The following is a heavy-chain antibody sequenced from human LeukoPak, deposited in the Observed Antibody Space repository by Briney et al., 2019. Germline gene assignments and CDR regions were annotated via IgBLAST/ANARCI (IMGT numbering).Heavy chain of an antibody. V-gene: IGHV3-74*01. Sequence: HPGGSLRLSCAASGFTFSSYWMHWVRQAPGKGLVWVSRISSDESSTTYADSVEGRFTISRDNAKNTLYLKMNTLRAEDTAIYFCARGGFTGTSCPYFDYWGQGTLVTVSS. CDR1: GFTFSSYW. CDR2: ISSDESST. D-gene: IGHD2-2*01. CDR3: ARGGFTGTSCPYFDY. J-gene: IGHJ4*02.